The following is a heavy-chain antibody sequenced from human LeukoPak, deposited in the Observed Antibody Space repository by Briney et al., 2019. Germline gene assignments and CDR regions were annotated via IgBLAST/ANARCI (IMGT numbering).Heavy chain of an antibody. CDR3: ARENPIFGVVIIQTPPHY. CDR1: GFTFSSYA. J-gene: IGHJ4*02. CDR2: ISYDGSNK. Sequence: PGGSLRLSYAASGFTFSSYAVHGVPQARGKGREWGAVISYDGSNKYYADSVKGRYTISRDNSKNTLYLQMNSLRAEDTAVYYCARENPIFGVVIIQTPPHYWGQGPLVTVSS. D-gene: IGHD3-3*01. V-gene: IGHV3-30*04.